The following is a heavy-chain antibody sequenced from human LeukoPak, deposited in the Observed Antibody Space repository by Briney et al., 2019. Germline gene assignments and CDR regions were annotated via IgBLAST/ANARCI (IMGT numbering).Heavy chain of an antibody. CDR3: AKDRYSNYGNWFDP. Sequence: AGGSLRLSCAASGFIFSEYAMNWVRQAPGKGLEWVSAISGGGGTTHYADSVKGRFAVSRDNSKNILYLQMTNLRHKDTALYYCAKDRYSNYGNWFDPWGQGTQVTVIS. V-gene: IGHV3-23*01. J-gene: IGHJ5*02. D-gene: IGHD4-11*01. CDR2: ISGGGGTT. CDR1: GFIFSEYA.